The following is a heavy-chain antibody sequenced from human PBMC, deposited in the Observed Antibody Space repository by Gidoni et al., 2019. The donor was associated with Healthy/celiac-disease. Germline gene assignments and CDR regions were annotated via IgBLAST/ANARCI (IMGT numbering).Heavy chain of an antibody. CDR3: AKDNVGYCSGGSCFWEPFYWYFDL. D-gene: IGHD2-15*01. V-gene: IGHV3-9*01. Sequence: EVPLVESGGALVQPGRSLRLSCAASGCTFDDDAIHWVRQAPGKCLEWVSGISWNSGSIGYADSVKGRFTISRDNAKNSLYLQMNSLRAEDTALYYCAKDNVGYCSGGSCFWEPFYWYFDLWGRGTLVTVSS. CDR2: ISWNSGSI. CDR1: GCTFDDDA. J-gene: IGHJ2*01.